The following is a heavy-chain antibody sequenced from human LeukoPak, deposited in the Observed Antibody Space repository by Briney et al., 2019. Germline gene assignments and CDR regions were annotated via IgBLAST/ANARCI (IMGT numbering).Heavy chain of an antibody. D-gene: IGHD6-13*01. CDR3: ARDGIAAAGRLYNWFDP. V-gene: IGHV1-46*01. CDR2: INPSGGST. Sequence: ASVKVSCKASGYTFTSYYMHWVRQAHGQGLEWMGIINPSGGSTSYAQKFQGRVTMTRDTSTSTVYMELSSLRSEDTAVYYCARDGIAAAGRLYNWFDPWGQGTLVTVSS. J-gene: IGHJ5*02. CDR1: GYTFTSYY.